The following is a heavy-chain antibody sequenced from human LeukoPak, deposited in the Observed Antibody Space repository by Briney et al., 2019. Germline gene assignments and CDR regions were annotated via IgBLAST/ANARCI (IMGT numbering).Heavy chain of an antibody. Sequence: GGSLRLSCEASGFTFSNYSMNWVRQAPGKGLEWVSYIRSSSTTIYYADSVKGRFTISRDNAKNSLYLQMNSLRAEDTAVYYCARVPNYYYYYYMDVWGKGTTVTISS. J-gene: IGHJ6*03. V-gene: IGHV3-48*04. CDR1: GFTFSNYS. CDR3: ARVPNYYYYYYMDV. CDR2: IRSSSTTI.